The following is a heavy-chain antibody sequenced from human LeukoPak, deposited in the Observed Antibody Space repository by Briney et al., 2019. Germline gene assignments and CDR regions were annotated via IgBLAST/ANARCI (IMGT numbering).Heavy chain of an antibody. J-gene: IGHJ4*02. CDR1: GFTFSDYY. CDR3: ARDRGYYYDSSGYSMDY. V-gene: IGHV3-11*01. Sequence: PGGSLRLSCAASGFTFSDYYMSWIRQAPGKGLEWVSYISSSGSTIYYADSVKGRFTISRDNAKNSLYLHMNSLRAEDTAVYYRARDRGYYYDSSGYSMDYWGQGTLVTVSS. D-gene: IGHD3-22*01. CDR2: ISSSGSTI.